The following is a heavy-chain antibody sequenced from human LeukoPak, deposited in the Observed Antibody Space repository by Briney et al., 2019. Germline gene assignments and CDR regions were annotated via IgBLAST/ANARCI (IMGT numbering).Heavy chain of an antibody. CDR3: ARVHGSSWLFDY. D-gene: IGHD6-13*01. J-gene: IGHJ4*02. Sequence: SETLSLTCAVYGGSFSGYYWSWIRQPPGKGLEWIGEINHSGGTNYNPSLKSRVTISVDTSKNQFSLKLSSVTAADTAVHYCARVHGSSWLFDYWGQGTLVTVSS. V-gene: IGHV4-34*01. CDR2: INHSGGT. CDR1: GGSFSGYY.